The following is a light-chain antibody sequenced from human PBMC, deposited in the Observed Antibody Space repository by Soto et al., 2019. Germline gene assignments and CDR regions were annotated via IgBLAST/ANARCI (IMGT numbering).Light chain of an antibody. J-gene: IGKJ1*01. CDR3: QQYNTWPQT. CDR2: GAS. CDR1: QSVSSN. V-gene: IGKV3-15*01. Sequence: EIVMTQSPATLSVSPGVRATLSCSASQSVSSNLAWYQQKPGQAPRLLIYGASTRATGIPARFSGSGSGTECTLTISSPQPEDFAVYDCQQYNTWPQTFGQGTKVEI.